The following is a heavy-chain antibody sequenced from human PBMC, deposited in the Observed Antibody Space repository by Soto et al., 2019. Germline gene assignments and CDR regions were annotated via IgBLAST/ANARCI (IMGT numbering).Heavy chain of an antibody. V-gene: IGHV4-59*01. CDR2: IYNGERT. D-gene: IGHD6-19*01. J-gene: IGHJ4*02. CDR1: GASIRNFY. Sequence: QVHLQESGPGLVKPSETMSLTCTASGASIRNFYWNWVRQFPGKGLEWIGHIYNGERTNYNPSLKYRFSISVDTSKTQFSLKLSSVTVADSAVYYCAQPTGWPCFDYWGQGTLVTVSS. CDR3: AQPTGWPCFDY.